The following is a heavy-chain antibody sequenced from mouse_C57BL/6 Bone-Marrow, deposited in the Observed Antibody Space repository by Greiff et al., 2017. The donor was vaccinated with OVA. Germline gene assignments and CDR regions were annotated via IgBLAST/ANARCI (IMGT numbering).Heavy chain of an antibody. CDR2: INPSTGGT. Sequence: EVQLQQSGPELVKPGASVKISCKASGYSFTGYYMNWVKQSPEQRLEWIGEINPSTGGTTYNQKFKAKATLTVDKSSSTAYMQLKSLTSEDSAVYYCARRRSVYYYGSSHRYYAMDDWGQGTSVTVSS. J-gene: IGHJ4*01. CDR1: GYSFTGYY. CDR3: ARRRSVYYYGSSHRYYAMDD. V-gene: IGHV1-42*01. D-gene: IGHD1-1*01.